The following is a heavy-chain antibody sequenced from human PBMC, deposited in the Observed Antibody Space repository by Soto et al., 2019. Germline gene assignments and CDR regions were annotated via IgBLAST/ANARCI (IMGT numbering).Heavy chain of an antibody. V-gene: IGHV3-23*01. Sequence: GGSLRLSCAASGFTFSGSAMNWVRQAPGKGLEWVSVISGSGDSTYYADSVKGRFTISRDNSTHTLYLQMNSLRTEDTAVYYCARRAPGTYFDYWGQGTLVTVSS. J-gene: IGHJ4*02. CDR1: GFTFSGSA. CDR2: ISGSGDST. D-gene: IGHD6-13*01. CDR3: ARRAPGTYFDY.